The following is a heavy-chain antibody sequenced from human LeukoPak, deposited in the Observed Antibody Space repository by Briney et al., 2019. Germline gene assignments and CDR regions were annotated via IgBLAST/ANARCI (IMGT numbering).Heavy chain of an antibody. CDR2: ISGSGGST. CDR3: ARSLWDTAMATPDY. D-gene: IGHD5-18*01. V-gene: IGHV3-23*01. J-gene: IGHJ4*02. Sequence: PGGSLRLSCAAAGFTFSSYAMSWVRQAPGKGLEWVSAISGSGGSTYYADSVKGRFTISRDNSKNTLYLQMNSLRAEDTAVYYCARSLWDTAMATPDYWGQGTLVTVSS. CDR1: GFTFSSYA.